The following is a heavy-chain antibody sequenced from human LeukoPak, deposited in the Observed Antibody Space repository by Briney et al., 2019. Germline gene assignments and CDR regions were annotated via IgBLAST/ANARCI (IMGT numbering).Heavy chain of an antibody. CDR1: GFTFSSYS. V-gene: IGHV3-33*08. D-gene: IGHD4-17*01. J-gene: IGHJ3*02. CDR2: IWSHGNTK. Sequence: GGSLRLSCAASGFTFSSYSMNWVRQAPGKGLEWVAVIWSHGNTKKYADSVTGRFTISRDNSKNTLYLEMNTLRAEDTAVYYCARDDDYDDHNTFDMWGHGTMVTVSS. CDR3: ARDDDYDDHNTFDM.